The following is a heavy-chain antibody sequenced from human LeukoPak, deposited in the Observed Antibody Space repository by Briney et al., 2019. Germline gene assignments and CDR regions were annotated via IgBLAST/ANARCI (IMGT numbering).Heavy chain of an antibody. D-gene: IGHD6-19*01. CDR2: ITTKASNYAT. Sequence: SCEASWLPLRWSAIQRVRPAPREGREWVGRITTKASNYATAYGASVKGRFTISRDDSENTAYLQMNSLKTEDTAVYYCTTYRSGHYWGQGTLVTVSS. V-gene: IGHV3-73*01. CDR1: WLPLRWSA. J-gene: IGHJ4*02. CDR3: TTYRSGHY.